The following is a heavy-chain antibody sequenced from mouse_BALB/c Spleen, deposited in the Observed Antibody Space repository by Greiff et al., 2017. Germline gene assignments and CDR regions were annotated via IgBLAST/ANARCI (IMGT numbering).Heavy chain of an antibody. D-gene: IGHD1-1*01. CDR1: GFDFSRYW. CDR3: ARDYYGSDWYFDV. J-gene: IGHJ1*01. CDR2: INPDSSTI. V-gene: IGHV4-1*02. Sequence: VQLKESGGGLVQPGGSLKLSCAASGFDFSRYWMSWVRQAPGKGLEWIGEINPDSSTINYTPSLKDKFIISRDNAKNTLYLQMSKVRSEDTALYYCARDYYGSDWYFDVWGAGTTVTVSS.